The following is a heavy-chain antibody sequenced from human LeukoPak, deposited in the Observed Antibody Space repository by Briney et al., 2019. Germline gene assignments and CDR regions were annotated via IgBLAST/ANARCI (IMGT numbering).Heavy chain of an antibody. D-gene: IGHD3-10*01. V-gene: IGHV4-59*01. Sequence: PSETLSLTCTVSGGSISSYYWSWIRQPPGKGLEWIGYIYYSGSTNYNPSLKSRATISVDTSKNQFSLKLSSVTAADTAVYYCAGSKWFGEFIEAFDIWGQGTMVTVSS. CDR3: AGSKWFGEFIEAFDI. CDR1: GGSISSYY. J-gene: IGHJ3*02. CDR2: IYYSGST.